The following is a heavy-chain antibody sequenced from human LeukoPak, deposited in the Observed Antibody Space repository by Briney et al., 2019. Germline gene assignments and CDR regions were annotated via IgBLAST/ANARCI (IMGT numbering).Heavy chain of an antibody. CDR3: ARDAGGYGMDV. V-gene: IGHV3-21*01. CDR2: ISSSSSYI. J-gene: IGHJ6*02. Sequence: GGSLRLSCAASGFTFSSYSMNWVRQAPGKGLEWVSSISSSSSYIYYADSVKGRFTVSRDNAKNSLYLQMNSLRAEDTAVYYCARDAGGYGMDVWGQGTTVTVSS. D-gene: IGHD3-16*01. CDR1: GFTFSSYS.